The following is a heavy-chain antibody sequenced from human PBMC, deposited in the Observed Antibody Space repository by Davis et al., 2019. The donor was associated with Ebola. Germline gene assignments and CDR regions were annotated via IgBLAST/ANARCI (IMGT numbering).Heavy chain of an antibody. J-gene: IGHJ6*02. D-gene: IGHD2-2*02. CDR3: ARSPIVVVPAAIRVGVGYYYYGMDV. Sequence: LSLTCAASGFTFSSYAMHWVRQAPGKGLEWVAVISYDGSNKYYADSVKGRFTISRDNSKNTLYLQMNGLRAEDTAVYYCARSPIVVVPAAIRVGVGYYYYGMDVWGQGTTVTVSS. V-gene: IGHV3-30-3*01. CDR2: ISYDGSNK. CDR1: GFTFSSYA.